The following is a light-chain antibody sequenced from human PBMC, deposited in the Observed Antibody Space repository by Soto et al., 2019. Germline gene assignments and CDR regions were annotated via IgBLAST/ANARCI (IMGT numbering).Light chain of an antibody. CDR3: LQDYNSWT. CDR2: AAA. V-gene: IGKV1-39*01. Sequence: DIQMTQSPSSLSASVGDRVTITCRASQSITTYLNWYQQTSGEAPKLLIYAAARLQTGVPSRFSGSGSGTDFTLTISSLQPEDFASYYCLQDYNSWTFGQGTKVDIK. J-gene: IGKJ1*01. CDR1: QSITTY.